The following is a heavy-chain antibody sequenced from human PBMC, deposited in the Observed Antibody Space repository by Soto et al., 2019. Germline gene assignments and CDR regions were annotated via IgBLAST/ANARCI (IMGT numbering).Heavy chain of an antibody. CDR3: ARDGFSSSWYGGFLSGMDV. CDR1: GGSISSYY. Sequence: SETLSLTCTVSGGSISSYYWSWIRQPPGKGLEWIGYIYYSGSTNYNPSLKSRVTISVDTSKNQFSLKLSSVTAADTAVYYCARDGFSSSWYGGFLSGMDVWGQGTTVTV. V-gene: IGHV4-59*01. J-gene: IGHJ6*02. CDR2: IYYSGST. D-gene: IGHD6-13*01.